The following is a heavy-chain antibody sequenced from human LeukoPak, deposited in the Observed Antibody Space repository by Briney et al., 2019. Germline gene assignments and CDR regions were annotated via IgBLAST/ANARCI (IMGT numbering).Heavy chain of an antibody. CDR2: IYYSGST. V-gene: IGHV4-39*01. Sequence: SETLSLTCTVSGGSISSSTYHWGWIRQPPGKGLEWIGSIYYSGSTYYNPSLKSQVTISVDTSKNQFSLKLSSVTAPDTAVYYCATVSMVRGVESDYWGQGTLVTVSS. CDR3: ATVSMVRGVESDY. D-gene: IGHD3-10*01. J-gene: IGHJ4*02. CDR1: GGSISSSTYH.